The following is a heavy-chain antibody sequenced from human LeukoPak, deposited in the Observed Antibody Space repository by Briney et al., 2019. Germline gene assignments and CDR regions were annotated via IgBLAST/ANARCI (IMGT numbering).Heavy chain of an antibody. CDR3: AKDRASSGWPEYYFDY. CDR2: ISGSGGST. CDR1: GFTFSSYA. Sequence: GGSLRLSCAASGFTFSSYAMSWVRQAPGKGLEWVSAISGSGGSTYYADSVKGRFTISRDNSKNTLYLQMNSLRAEDTAVYYCAKDRASSGWPEYYFDYWGQGTLVTVSS. D-gene: IGHD6-19*01. V-gene: IGHV3-23*01. J-gene: IGHJ4*02.